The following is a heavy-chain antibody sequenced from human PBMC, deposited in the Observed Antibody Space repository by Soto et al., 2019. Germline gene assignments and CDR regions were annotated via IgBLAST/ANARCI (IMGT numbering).Heavy chain of an antibody. Sequence: SETLSLTCAVYGGSFSGYYWSWIRQPPGKGLEWIGEINHSGSTNYNPSLKSRVTISVDTSKNQFSLKLSSVTAADTAVYYCARGQDSSRWYDWGLDYWGQGTLVTVSS. CDR2: INHSGST. J-gene: IGHJ4*02. V-gene: IGHV4-34*01. D-gene: IGHD6-13*01. CDR3: ARGQDSSRWYDWGLDY. CDR1: GGSFSGYY.